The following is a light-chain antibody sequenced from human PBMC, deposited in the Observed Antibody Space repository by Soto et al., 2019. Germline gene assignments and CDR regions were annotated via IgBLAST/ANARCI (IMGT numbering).Light chain of an antibody. CDR3: QQSFTTPLT. V-gene: IGKV1-39*01. J-gene: IGKJ4*01. Sequence: DIQMSQSPSSLSASVGDRLTITCRASQSVRTYLNWYQQRRGRAPILLIYSASNLQSGVPPRFLGSGSGTEFTLTINRLQPEDFATYYCQQSFTTPLTFGGGTRVEI. CDR2: SAS. CDR1: QSVRTY.